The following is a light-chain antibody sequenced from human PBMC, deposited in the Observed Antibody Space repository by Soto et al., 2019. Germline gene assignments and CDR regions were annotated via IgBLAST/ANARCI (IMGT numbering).Light chain of an antibody. CDR1: QSLLNSNGNNY. CDR3: MQALRNPWT. V-gene: IGKV2-28*01. CDR2: LGS. Sequence: DIVMTQFPLSLPVTPGEPASISCTSSQSLLNSNGNNYLDWYLQKPGQSPQLLIHLGSKRASGVTDRFSASGSCTSFTLKISRVEAADVGVYYCMQALRNPWTFGQGTKVEIK. J-gene: IGKJ1*01.